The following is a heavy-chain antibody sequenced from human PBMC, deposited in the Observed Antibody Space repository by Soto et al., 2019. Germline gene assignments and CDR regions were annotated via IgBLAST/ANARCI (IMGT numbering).Heavy chain of an antibody. CDR1: GFSFSASA. J-gene: IGHJ4*02. Sequence: EVQLVESGGGLVQPGGSLKLSCAASGFSFSASAMHWVRQASGKGLEWLGRIRSKANSYATEYAASVKGRFTFSRDDSKNTAYLQLNSLKTEDTAVYYCTSYRIWSGGDGWVYWGQGTLVTVSS. CDR2: IRSKANSYAT. CDR3: TSYRIWSGGDGWVY. V-gene: IGHV3-73*01. D-gene: IGHD3-10*01.